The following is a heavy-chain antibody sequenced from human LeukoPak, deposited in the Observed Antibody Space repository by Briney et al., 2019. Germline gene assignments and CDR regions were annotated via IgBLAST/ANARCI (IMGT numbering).Heavy chain of an antibody. CDR2: INHSGST. V-gene: IGHV4-34*01. CDR3: ARDRGVSGFDY. J-gene: IGHJ4*02. CDR1: GGSFSGYY. Sequence: SETLSLTCAVYGGSFSGYYWSWIRQPPGKGLEWIGVINHSGSTNYHPSLKSRVTISVDTSKNQFSLKLSSVTAADTAFYYCARDRGVSGFDYWGQGTLVTVSS. D-gene: IGHD6-13*01.